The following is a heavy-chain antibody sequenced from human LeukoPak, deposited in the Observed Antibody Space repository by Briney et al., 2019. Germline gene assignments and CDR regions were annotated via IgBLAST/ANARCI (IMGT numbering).Heavy chain of an antibody. CDR1: GFKFSSYS. J-gene: IGHJ4*02. CDR2: VSPPGGGT. Sequence: GGSLRLSCAASGFKFSSYSMNWVRQAPGKGLEWLSGVSPPGGGTYYADSVKGRFTISRDDSKNTLSLQMNSLRVEDTAVYYCARDLAWGAFDYWGQGTLVTVSS. D-gene: IGHD7-27*01. CDR3: ARDLAWGAFDY. V-gene: IGHV3-23*01.